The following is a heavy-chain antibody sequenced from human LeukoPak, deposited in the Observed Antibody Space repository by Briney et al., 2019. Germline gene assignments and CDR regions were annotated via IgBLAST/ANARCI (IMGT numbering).Heavy chain of an antibody. CDR3: ARRPSKHYDILTGYYTSEFDY. V-gene: IGHV1-8*01. D-gene: IGHD3-9*01. CDR1: GYTFTSYD. Sequence: ASVKVSCKASGYTFTSYDINWVRQATGQGLEWMGWMNPNSGNTGYAQKFQGRVTMTRNTSISTAYMELSSLRSEDTAVYYCARRPSKHYDILTGYYTSEFDYWGQGTLVTVSS. J-gene: IGHJ4*02. CDR2: MNPNSGNT.